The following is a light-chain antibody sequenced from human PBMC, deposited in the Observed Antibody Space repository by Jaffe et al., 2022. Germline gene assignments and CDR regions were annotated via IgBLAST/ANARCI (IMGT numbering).Light chain of an antibody. CDR2: EVS. CDR3: TSYAGSNYV. V-gene: IGLV2-8*01. CDR1: SSDVGGYDY. J-gene: IGLJ1*01. Sequence: SALTQPPSASGSPGQSVTISCTGTSSDVGGYDYVSWYQQHPGKAPKVMIYEVSKRPSGVPDRFSGSKSGNTASLTVSGLQAEDEADYYCTSYAGSNYVFGTGTKVTVL.